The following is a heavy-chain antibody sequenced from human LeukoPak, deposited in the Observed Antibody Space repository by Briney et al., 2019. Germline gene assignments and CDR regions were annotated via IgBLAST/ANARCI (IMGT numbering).Heavy chain of an antibody. D-gene: IGHD6-13*01. V-gene: IGHV3-64*01. Sequence: GGSLRLSCAASGFTFSSYAMHWVRQAPGKGLEYVSAISSNGGSTYYANSVKGRFTISRDNSKNTLYLQMGSLRAEDMAVYYCARDRQQLPLGYWGQGTLVTVSS. J-gene: IGHJ4*02. CDR2: ISSNGGST. CDR3: ARDRQQLPLGY. CDR1: GFTFSSYA.